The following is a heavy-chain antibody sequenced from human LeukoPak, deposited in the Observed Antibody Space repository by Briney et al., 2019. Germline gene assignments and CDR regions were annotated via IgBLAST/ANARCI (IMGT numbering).Heavy chain of an antibody. CDR1: EFTFSSSW. CDR2: IKQDGSEK. J-gene: IGHJ5*02. CDR3: AREEGYCANGVCYFWFDP. D-gene: IGHD2-8*01. V-gene: IGHV3-7*05. Sequence: GGSLRLSCAASEFTFSSSWMSWVRQAPGKGLEWVANIKQDGSEKYYVDSVKGRFTISRDNAENSLYLQMNSLRAEDTAVYYCAREEGYCANGVCYFWFDPWGQGTLVTVSS.